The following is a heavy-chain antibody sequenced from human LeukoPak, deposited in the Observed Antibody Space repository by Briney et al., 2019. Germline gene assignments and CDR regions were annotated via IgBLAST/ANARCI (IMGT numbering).Heavy chain of an antibody. CDR2: INPNSGGT. CDR1: GYTFTGYY. Sequence: ASVKVSCKASGYTFTGYYMHWVRQAPGQGLEWMGWINPNSGGTNYAQKFQGRVTMTRDTSISTAYMEPSRLRSDDTAVYYCARGFNYYDSSGYHDWGQGTLVTVSS. D-gene: IGHD3-22*01. CDR3: ARGFNYYDSSGYHD. V-gene: IGHV1-2*02. J-gene: IGHJ4*02.